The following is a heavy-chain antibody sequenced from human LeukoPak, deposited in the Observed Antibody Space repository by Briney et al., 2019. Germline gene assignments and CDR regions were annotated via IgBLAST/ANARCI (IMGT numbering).Heavy chain of an antibody. Sequence: PGGSLRLSCAASGFTFGSHWMHWVRQVPGEGPGWVSGINIDGSDTKYGDSVKGRFTISRDNAKNTLYLQMNSLTSEDTAVYFCARSPQPLLQWVLGDHHYMDVWGNGTRVTVSS. CDR3: ARSPQPLLQWVLGDHHYMDV. J-gene: IGHJ6*03. CDR1: GFTFGSHW. D-gene: IGHD3-3*01. V-gene: IGHV3-74*01. CDR2: INIDGSDT.